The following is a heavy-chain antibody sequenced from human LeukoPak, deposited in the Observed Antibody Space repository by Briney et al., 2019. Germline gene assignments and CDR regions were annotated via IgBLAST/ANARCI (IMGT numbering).Heavy chain of an antibody. Sequence: GGSLRLSCAASGFTSSTYEMNWVGQAQGKGLEWVSYIGGSGDTIYYADSVKGRFTISRDNAKNSLYLQMNSPRAEDTAVYYCARTFDSWGQGTLVTVSS. CDR3: ARTFDS. CDR1: GFTSSTYE. J-gene: IGHJ4*02. CDR2: IGGSGDTI. V-gene: IGHV3-48*03.